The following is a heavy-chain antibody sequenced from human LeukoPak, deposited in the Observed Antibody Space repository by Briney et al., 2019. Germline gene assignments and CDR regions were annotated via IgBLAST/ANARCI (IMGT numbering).Heavy chain of an antibody. CDR3: ARAGTPSYTSSWYRSLTNPAIDYYYGMDV. J-gene: IGHJ6*02. D-gene: IGHD6-13*01. CDR1: GYTCTSYG. Sequence: ASVKVSCKASGYTCTSYGISWVRQAPGQGLEWMGWISAYNGNTNYAQKLQGRVTMTTDTSTSTAYMELRSLRSDDTAVYYCARAGTPSYTSSWYRSLTNPAIDYYYGMDVWGQGTTVTVSS. V-gene: IGHV1-18*01. CDR2: ISAYNGNT.